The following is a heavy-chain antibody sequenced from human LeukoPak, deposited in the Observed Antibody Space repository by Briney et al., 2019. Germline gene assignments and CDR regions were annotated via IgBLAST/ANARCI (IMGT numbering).Heavy chain of an antibody. V-gene: IGHV4-59*01. J-gene: IGHJ4*02. Sequence: PSETLSLTCTVSGASISSYYWSWIRQPPGKGLEWIGYIYYSGSTHYNPSLKSRVTISVDTSKNQFSLKLGSVTAADTAVYYCASGPYPAAGTDHQFDYWGQGTLVTVSS. D-gene: IGHD6-13*01. CDR1: GASISSYY. CDR3: ASGPYPAAGTDHQFDY. CDR2: IYYSGST.